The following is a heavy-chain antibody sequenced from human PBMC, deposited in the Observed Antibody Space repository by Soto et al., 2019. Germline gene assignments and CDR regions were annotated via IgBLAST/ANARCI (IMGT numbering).Heavy chain of an antibody. CDR2: IIPILGTA. CDR1: GGTFSSYA. Sequence: QVQLVQSGAEVKKPGSSVKVSCKASGGTFSSYAISWVRQAPGQGLEWMGGIIPILGTANYAQKFQGRVTNTADEPTRXXYXEXXSLRSDDTAVYYGAGGEAKYGGECPHYYYYYGMDVWGQGTTVTVSS. V-gene: IGHV1-69*12. D-gene: IGHD2-21*01. CDR3: AGGEAKYGGECPHYYYYYGMDV. J-gene: IGHJ6*02.